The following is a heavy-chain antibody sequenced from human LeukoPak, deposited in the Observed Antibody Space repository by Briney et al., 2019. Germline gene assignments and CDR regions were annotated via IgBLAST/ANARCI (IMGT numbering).Heavy chain of an antibody. D-gene: IGHD1-26*01. CDR2: VYPGDSDT. CDR1: GYSFTNYW. J-gene: IGHJ4*02. CDR3: ARYIVGAAGGGY. V-gene: IGHV5-51*01. Sequence: HGESLKISCQGSGYSFTNYWIGWVRQMPGKGLEWMGIVYPGDSDTRYSPSFEGHVTISADKSISTAYLQWSSLKASDTAIYYCARYIVGAAGGGYWGQGTLVTVSS.